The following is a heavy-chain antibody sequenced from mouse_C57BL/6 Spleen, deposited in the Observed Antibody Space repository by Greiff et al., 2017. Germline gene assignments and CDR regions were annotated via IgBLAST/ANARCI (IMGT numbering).Heavy chain of an antibody. CDR2: IHPNSGST. CDR3: ARYDYYGSSSFAY. V-gene: IGHV1-64*01. D-gene: IGHD1-1*01. Sequence: QVQLQQPGAELVKPGASVKLSCKASGYTFTSYWMHWVKQRPGQGLEWIGMIHPNSGSTNYNEKFKSKATLTVDKSSSTAYMQLSSLTSEDSAVYYGARYDYYGSSSFAYWGQGTLVTVSA. J-gene: IGHJ3*01. CDR1: GYTFTSYW.